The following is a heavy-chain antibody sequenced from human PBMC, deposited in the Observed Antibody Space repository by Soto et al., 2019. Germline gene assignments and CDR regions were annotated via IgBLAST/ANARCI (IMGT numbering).Heavy chain of an antibody. CDR2: IDSGDGTT. CDR1: GFAFGDYD. V-gene: IGHV3-11*01. D-gene: IGHD6-13*01. Sequence: PGGSLRLSCTGSGFAFGDYDMSWIRQAPGKGLEWVSYIDSGDGTTYYTDSVKGRFTISRDNAKKTVYLQMSSLRVEDTALYYCVRSYYSSSWFPLDLWGQGTLVTVSS. J-gene: IGHJ5*02. CDR3: VRSYYSSSWFPLDL.